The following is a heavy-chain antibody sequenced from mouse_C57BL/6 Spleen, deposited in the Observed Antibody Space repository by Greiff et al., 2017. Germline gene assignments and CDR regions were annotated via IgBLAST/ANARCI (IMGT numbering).Heavy chain of an antibody. CDR1: GFTFSSYG. CDR3: ARHSYDGYVIDD. J-gene: IGHJ2*01. D-gene: IGHD2-3*01. CDR2: ISSGGSYT. V-gene: IGHV5-6*01. Sequence: EVQVVESGGDLVKPGGSLKLSCAASGFTFSSYGMSWVRQTPDKRLEWVATISSGGSYTYYPESVQGRFTFSRDNAKNTLYLQLSSLKSEDTAMYDCARHSYDGYVIDDWGQGTTLTVSS.